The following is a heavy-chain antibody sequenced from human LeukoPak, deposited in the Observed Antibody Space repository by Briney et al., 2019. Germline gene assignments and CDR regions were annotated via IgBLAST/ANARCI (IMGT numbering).Heavy chain of an antibody. CDR1: GFTFTSYA. CDR2: ISNDENDK. Sequence: GGSLILSCAASGFTFTSYAMHWVRQAPGKGLEWVAVISNDENDKKSADSVKGRFTISRDNSKNTLYLQMNSLRAEDTAVYYCARADYSNKHFDYWGQGTLVTVSS. D-gene: IGHD4-11*01. J-gene: IGHJ4*02. V-gene: IGHV3-30*03. CDR3: ARADYSNKHFDY.